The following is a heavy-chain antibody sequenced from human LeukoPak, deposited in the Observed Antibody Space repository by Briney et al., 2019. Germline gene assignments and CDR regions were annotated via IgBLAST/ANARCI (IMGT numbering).Heavy chain of an antibody. CDR3: AKGHDDFRQLHF. V-gene: IGHV1-69*01. D-gene: IGHD3-3*01. CDR2: IITIFGSG. J-gene: IGHJ4*02. CDR1: RGIFANYA. Sequence: SAVKVSCKASRGIFANYAISWVRTAPGQGVAWMGGIITIFGSGHSAQKLQGRLTITADEHTRTTYMELSSLRSEDTAVYYCAKGHDDFRQLHFWGQGTLVIVSS.